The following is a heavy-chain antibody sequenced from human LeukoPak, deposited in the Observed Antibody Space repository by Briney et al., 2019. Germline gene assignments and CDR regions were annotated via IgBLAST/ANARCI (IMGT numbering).Heavy chain of an antibody. CDR3: ASLGGYYYDC. V-gene: IGHV4-34*01. D-gene: IGHD1-26*01. Sequence: SETLSLTCAVYGGSFSGYYWSWIRQPPGKGLEWIGEINHSGSTNYNPSLKSRVTISVDTSKNQFSLKLSSVTAADTAVYYCASLGGYYYDCWGQGTLVTVSS. J-gene: IGHJ4*02. CDR2: INHSGST. CDR1: GGSFSGYY.